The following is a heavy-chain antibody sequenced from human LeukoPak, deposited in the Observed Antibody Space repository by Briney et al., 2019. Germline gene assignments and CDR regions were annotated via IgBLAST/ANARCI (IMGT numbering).Heavy chain of an antibody. CDR3: TMIVIVVGDI. J-gene: IGHJ4*02. V-gene: IGHV4-38-2*02. Sequence: SETLSLTCNVSGYSISSGYYWGWIRQPPGKGLEYIGSIFHTGSADYNPSLKSRVTLSVDTSKNQFSLKLNSVTAADTAVYYCTMIVIVVGDIWGQGTLVTVSS. D-gene: IGHD3-22*01. CDR1: GYSISSGYY. CDR2: IFHTGSA.